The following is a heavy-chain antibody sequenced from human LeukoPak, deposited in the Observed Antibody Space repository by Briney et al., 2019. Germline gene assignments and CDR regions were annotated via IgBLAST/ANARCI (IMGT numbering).Heavy chain of an antibody. CDR1: GFTFNSYA. V-gene: IGHV3-30*04. Sequence: GRSLRLSCAASGFTFNSYAMHWVRQASGKGLEWVTVISYHARDQFYADSVKGRFTVSRDNSKNTLYLQMNSLRAEDSAVYYCAAQPCSGGVCYLDYWGQGTLVTVSS. D-gene: IGHD2-8*02. CDR2: ISYHARDQ. CDR3: AAQPCSGGVCYLDY. J-gene: IGHJ4*02.